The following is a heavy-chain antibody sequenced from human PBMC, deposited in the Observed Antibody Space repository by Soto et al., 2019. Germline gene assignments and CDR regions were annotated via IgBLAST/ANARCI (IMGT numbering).Heavy chain of an antibody. CDR1: GFTFSSYA. J-gene: IGHJ4*02. CDR3: AKDGLYLGKDIVVVVAATAGYFAY. Sequence: EVQLLESGGGLVQPGGSLRLSCAASGFTFSSYAMSWVRQAPGKGLEWVSAISGSGGSTYYADSVKGRFTISRDNSKNTLYLQMNSLRAEDTAVYYCAKDGLYLGKDIVVVVAATAGYFAYWGQGTLVTVSS. D-gene: IGHD2-15*01. CDR2: ISGSGGST. V-gene: IGHV3-23*01.